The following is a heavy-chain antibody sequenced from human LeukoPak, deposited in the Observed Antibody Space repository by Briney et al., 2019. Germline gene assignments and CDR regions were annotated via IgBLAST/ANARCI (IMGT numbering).Heavy chain of an antibody. J-gene: IGHJ3*02. Sequence: PSGTLSLTCAVYGGSFSDYYWSWIRQPPGKGLEWIGEINHRRSTNYNPSLKSRVTISVDTSKNQFSLRLSSVTAADTAVYYCARSAIDVYYYDSRADKDAFDMWGQGTMVTVSS. CDR1: GGSFSDYY. CDR2: INHRRST. D-gene: IGHD3-22*01. CDR3: ARSAIDVYYYDSRADKDAFDM. V-gene: IGHV4-34*01.